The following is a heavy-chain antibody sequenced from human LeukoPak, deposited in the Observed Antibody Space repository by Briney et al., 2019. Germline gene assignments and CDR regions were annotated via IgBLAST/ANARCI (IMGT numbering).Heavy chain of an antibody. J-gene: IGHJ4*02. CDR3: AKDTAMEYYFDY. CDR2: ICWNSGSI. V-gene: IGHV3-9*01. D-gene: IGHD5-18*01. CDR1: GFTFDDYA. Sequence: PGGSLRLSCAASGFTFDDYAMHWVRQAPGKGLEWVSGICWNSGSIGYADSVKGRFTISRDNAKNSLYLQMNSLRAEDTALYYCAKDTAMEYYFDYWGQGTLVTVSS.